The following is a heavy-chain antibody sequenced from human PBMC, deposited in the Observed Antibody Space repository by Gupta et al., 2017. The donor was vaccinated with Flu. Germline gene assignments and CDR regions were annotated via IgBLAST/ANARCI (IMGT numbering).Heavy chain of an antibody. D-gene: IGHD5-12*01. CDR1: GLTFANAW. Sequence: EMQLVESGGGLVEPGGSLRLSCAAPGLTFANAWMAWVRQAPGKGLEWVGRMRSHFDGGTTDYAAPVKGRFSISRDENTLYLQMTSLKTEDTGVYYCATDNGGFDSAPNFDHWGQGTQVTVSS. CDR3: ATDNGGFDSAPNFDH. CDR2: MRSHFDGGTT. J-gene: IGHJ4*02. V-gene: IGHV3-15*01.